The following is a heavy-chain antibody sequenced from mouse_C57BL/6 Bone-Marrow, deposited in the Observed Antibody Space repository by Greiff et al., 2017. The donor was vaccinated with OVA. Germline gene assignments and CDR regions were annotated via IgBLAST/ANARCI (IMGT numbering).Heavy chain of an antibody. J-gene: IGHJ2*01. D-gene: IGHD1-1*01. Sequence: VQLQQSGAELVKPGASVKLSCTASGFNIKDYYMHWVKQRTEQGLEWIGRIDPEDGETKYAPKFPGKATITADTSSNTAYLQLSSLTSEDTAVYYCARDYYYGSSYDYWGQGTTLTVSS. CDR1: GFNIKDYY. CDR3: ARDYYYGSSYDY. CDR2: IDPEDGET. V-gene: IGHV14-2*01.